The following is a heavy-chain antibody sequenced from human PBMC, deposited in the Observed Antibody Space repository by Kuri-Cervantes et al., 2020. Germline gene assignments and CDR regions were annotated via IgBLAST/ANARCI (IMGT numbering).Heavy chain of an antibody. Sequence: SCAISGDSVSSNSAAWNWIRQSPSRGLEWLGRTYYRSKWYNDYAVSVKSRITINPDTSKNQFSLQLNSVTPEDTAVYYCARGRYCSGGSCYSWYYYNYMDVWGKGTTVTVSS. D-gene: IGHD2-15*01. CDR1: GDSVSSNSAA. CDR2: TYYRSKWYN. J-gene: IGHJ6*03. V-gene: IGHV6-1*01. CDR3: ARGRYCSGGSCYSWYYYNYMDV.